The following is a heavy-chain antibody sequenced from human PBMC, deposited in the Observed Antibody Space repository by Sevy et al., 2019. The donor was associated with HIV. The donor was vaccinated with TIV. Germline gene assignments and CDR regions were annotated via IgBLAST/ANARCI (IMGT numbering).Heavy chain of an antibody. Sequence: GGSLRLSCAASGFTFSNAWMSWVRQAPGKGLEWVGRITSKTDGGTTDYAAPVKGRFTISRDDSKNRLYLQMNSLKTEDTAVYYCTTDRDYVDAFDIWGQGTMVTVSS. J-gene: IGHJ3*02. CDR1: GFTFSNAW. V-gene: IGHV3-15*01. CDR3: TTDRDYVDAFDI. CDR2: ITSKTDGGTT. D-gene: IGHD4-17*01.